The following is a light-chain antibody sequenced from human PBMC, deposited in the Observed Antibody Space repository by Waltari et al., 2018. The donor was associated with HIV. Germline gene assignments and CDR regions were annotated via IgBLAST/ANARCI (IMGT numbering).Light chain of an antibody. Sequence: IVMTQSPQSLSVTPGEPASIPCRSSHCLLHTSGYHYLDWYVQKPGQSPQVLIYVASNRASGVPDRFSGSGSGIDFTLKISRVEAEDVGVYYCMQALQTPYTFGRGTKLEIK. CDR3: MQALQTPYT. CDR1: HCLLHTSGYHY. CDR2: VAS. J-gene: IGKJ2*01. V-gene: IGKV2-28*01.